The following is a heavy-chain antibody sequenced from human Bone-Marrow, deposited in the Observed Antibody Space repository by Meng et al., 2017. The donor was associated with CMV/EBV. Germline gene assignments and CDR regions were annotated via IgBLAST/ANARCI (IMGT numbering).Heavy chain of an antibody. CDR3: ARGGVVVNGAPFDY. V-gene: IGHV4-34*01. J-gene: IGHJ4*02. CDR2: INHSGST. CDR1: GGSFSGYY. Sequence: QVQLKHRGAGLLKPSETLSLTCAVYGGSFSGYYWSWIRQPPGKGLEWIGEINHSGSTNYNPSLKSRVTISVDTSKNQFSLKLSSVTAADTAVYYCARGGVVVNGAPFDYWGQGTLVTVSS. D-gene: IGHD3-22*01.